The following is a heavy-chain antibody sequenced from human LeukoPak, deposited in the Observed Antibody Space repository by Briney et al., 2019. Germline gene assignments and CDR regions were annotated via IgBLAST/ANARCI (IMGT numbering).Heavy chain of an antibody. J-gene: IGHJ4*02. CDR2: LNPKTGVT. V-gene: IGHV1-2*02. Sequence: ASVKVSCKASGYTFTNYYMHWVRQAPGQGLEWMGWLNPKTGVTDYAQKFQGRVTLSRDTSISTAYMELSRLTSDETAVYYCARAGIAVAASQDYWGQGTLVTVSS. D-gene: IGHD6-13*01. CDR3: ARAGIAVAASQDY. CDR1: GYTFTNYY.